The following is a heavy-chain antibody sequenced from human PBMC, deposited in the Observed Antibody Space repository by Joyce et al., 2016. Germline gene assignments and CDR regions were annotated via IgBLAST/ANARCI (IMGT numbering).Heavy chain of an antibody. CDR1: GGSISSGSYY. CDR3: AREKGPSWYYYYMDV. Sequence: QVQLQESGPGLVKPSQTLSLTCTVSGGSISSGSYYWNWIRQPAGKGLEWIVRIYTSRRPNCNPPLKRRVPISVEKSKNQFSLKLSSVTAADTAVYYCAREKGPSWYYYYMDVWGKGTTVTVSS. V-gene: IGHV4-61*02. CDR2: IYTSRRP. J-gene: IGHJ6*03.